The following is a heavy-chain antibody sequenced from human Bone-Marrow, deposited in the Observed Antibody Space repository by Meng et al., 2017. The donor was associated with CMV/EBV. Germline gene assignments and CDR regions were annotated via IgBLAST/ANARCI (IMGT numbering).Heavy chain of an antibody. D-gene: IGHD6-19*01. CDR3: AREGPGIAVAGPYYFDY. CDR2: TYYRSKWYN. CDR1: GDSVSSNSAA. Sequence: SETLSLTCAISGDSVSSNSAAWNWIRQSPSRGLEWLGRTYYRSKWYNDYTVSVKSRITINPDTSKNQFSLQLNSVTPEDTAVYYCAREGPGIAVAGPYYFDYWGQGTLVTVSS. V-gene: IGHV6-1*01. J-gene: IGHJ4*02.